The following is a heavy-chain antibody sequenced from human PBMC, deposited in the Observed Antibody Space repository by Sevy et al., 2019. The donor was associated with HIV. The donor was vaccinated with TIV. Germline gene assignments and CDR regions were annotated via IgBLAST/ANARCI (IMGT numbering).Heavy chain of an antibody. CDR1: DGSVSSDFSY. CDR3: AKRDYGDYVDYFDP. J-gene: IGHJ5*02. V-gene: IGHV4-61*03. D-gene: IGHD4-17*01. Sequence: SETLSLTCTVSDGSVSSDFSYWNWVRQPPGKGLEYIGSISYGGTTSYNPSLKSRVTISLDTSKNHFSLKVNSVTAADTAIYYCAKRDYGDYVDYFDPWGQGTLVTVSS. CDR2: ISYGGTT.